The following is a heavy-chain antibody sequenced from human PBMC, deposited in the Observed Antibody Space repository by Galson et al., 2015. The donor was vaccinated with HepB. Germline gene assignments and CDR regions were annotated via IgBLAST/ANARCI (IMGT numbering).Heavy chain of an antibody. CDR3: ARHPRELVRGVIFSDYYYYGTDV. Sequence: SLRLSCAASGFTFSSYSMNWVRQAPGKGLEWVSSISSSSSYIYYADSVKGQFTISRDNAKNSLYLQMNSLRAEDTAVYYCARHPRELVRGVIFSDYYYYGTDVWGQGTTVTVSS. CDR2: ISSSSSYI. V-gene: IGHV3-21*01. D-gene: IGHD3-10*01. J-gene: IGHJ6*02. CDR1: GFTFSSYS.